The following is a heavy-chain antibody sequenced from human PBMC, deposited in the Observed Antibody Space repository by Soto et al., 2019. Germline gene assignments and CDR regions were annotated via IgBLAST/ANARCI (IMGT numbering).Heavy chain of an antibody. Sequence: QVQLVQSGAEVKKPGSSVKVSCKASGGTFSTDSISWVRQAPGQGLEWMGGIIPIFGTANNAQKFQCRVTITADESTSTAYMELSSLSSEDTAVYFCAREIDGYYGMDVWGQGTTVTVAS. CDR2: IIPIFGTA. CDR1: GGTFSTDS. J-gene: IGHJ6*02. V-gene: IGHV1-69*12. CDR3: AREIDGYYGMDV.